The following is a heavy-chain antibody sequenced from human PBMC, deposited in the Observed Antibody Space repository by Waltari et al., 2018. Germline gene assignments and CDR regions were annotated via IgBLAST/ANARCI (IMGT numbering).Heavy chain of an antibody. CDR2: IIDMLGKA. J-gene: IGHJ5*02. D-gene: IGHD2-2*01. CDR3: ARDSVVVVPAATNWFDP. Sequence: QVQLVQSGAEVKKPGSSVKVSCKASGGTFSSYAISWVRQAPGQGLEWMGRIIDMLGKANTEQKVQGRGTMTADKSTGTAYMELGRRRCEDTAVYYCARDSVVVVPAATNWFDPWGQGTLVTVSS. V-gene: IGHV1-69*09. CDR1: GGTFSSYA.